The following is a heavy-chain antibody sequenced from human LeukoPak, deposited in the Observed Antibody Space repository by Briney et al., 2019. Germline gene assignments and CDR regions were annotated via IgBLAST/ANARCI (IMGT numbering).Heavy chain of an antibody. J-gene: IGHJ3*02. CDR2: FDPEDGET. D-gene: IGHD5-18*01. Sequence: GASVKVSCKVSGYTLTELSMHWVRQAPGKGLEWMGGFDPEDGETIYAQKFQGRVTMTEDTSTDTAYMELSSLRSEDTAVYYCATDSYSYGYGDYDAFDIWGQGTMVTVSS. CDR3: ATDSYSYGYGDYDAFDI. CDR1: GYTLTELS. V-gene: IGHV1-24*01.